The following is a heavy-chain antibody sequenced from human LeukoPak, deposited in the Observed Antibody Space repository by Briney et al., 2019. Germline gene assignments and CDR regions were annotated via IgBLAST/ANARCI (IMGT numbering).Heavy chain of an antibody. Sequence: KPSETLSLTCTVSGGSISRYYWSWIRQSPGKGLEWIGFIYYTGSTNYNPSLKSRVTISVDTSKNQFSLKLSSVTAADTAVYYCARDYYDRKYFDYWGQGTLVTVSS. CDR1: GGSISRYY. D-gene: IGHD3-22*01. J-gene: IGHJ4*02. CDR3: ARDYYDRKYFDY. CDR2: IYYTGST. V-gene: IGHV4-59*12.